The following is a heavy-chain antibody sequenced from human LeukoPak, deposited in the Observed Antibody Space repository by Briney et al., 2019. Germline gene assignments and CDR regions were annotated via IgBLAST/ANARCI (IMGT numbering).Heavy chain of an antibody. V-gene: IGHV4-30-4*02. Sequence: PSETLSLTCTVSGGSISSGDYYWSWIRQPPGKGLEWIGYIYYSGSTYYNPSLKSRVTISVDTSKNQFSLKLSSVTAADTAVYYCARATTSVGQWLVGPFDYWGQGTLVTVSS. CDR3: ARATTSVGQWLVGPFDY. CDR2: IYYSGST. J-gene: IGHJ4*02. D-gene: IGHD6-19*01. CDR1: GGSISSGDYY.